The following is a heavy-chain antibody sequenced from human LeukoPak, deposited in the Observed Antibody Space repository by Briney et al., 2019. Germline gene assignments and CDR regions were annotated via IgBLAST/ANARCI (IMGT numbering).Heavy chain of an antibody. J-gene: IGHJ4*02. CDR1: GFTFSSYD. V-gene: IGHV3-13*04. CDR2: IGTAGDT. Sequence: GGSLRLSCAASGFTFSSYDMHWVRQATGKGLEWVSTIGTAGDTYYPGSVKGRFTISRESAKNSLYLQMNSLRAGDTAVYYCARTQPTYDSKGQIFDYWGQGTLVTVSS. CDR3: ARTQPTYDSKGQIFDY. D-gene: IGHD3-22*01.